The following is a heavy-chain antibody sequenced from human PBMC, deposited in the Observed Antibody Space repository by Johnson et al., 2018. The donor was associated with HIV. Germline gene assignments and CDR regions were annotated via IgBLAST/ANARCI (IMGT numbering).Heavy chain of an antibody. V-gene: IGHV3-23*04. CDR3: AKSGYSGSYDRMGAFDI. CDR2: ISGRAGRT. J-gene: IGHJ3*02. D-gene: IGHD1-26*01. CDR1: GFTFSNYA. Sequence: VQLVESGGDLVLPGGSLRLSCAASGFTFSNYAMSWVRKAPGKGRQWVSTISGRAGRTDYEESGKGRFTLSRDNSKNTLYLQMNSLRAEDTAVYYCAKSGYSGSYDRMGAFDIWGQGTMVTVSS.